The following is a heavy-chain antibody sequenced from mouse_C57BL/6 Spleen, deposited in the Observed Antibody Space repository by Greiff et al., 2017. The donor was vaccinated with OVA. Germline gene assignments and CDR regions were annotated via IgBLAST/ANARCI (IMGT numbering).Heavy chain of an antibody. Sequence: QVHVKQSGPELVKPGASVKLSCKASGYTFTSYDINWVKQRPGQGLEWIGWIYPRDGSTKYNEKFKGKATLTVDTSSSTAYMELHSLTSEDSAVYFCARGDGWYFDVWGTGTTVTVSS. V-gene: IGHV1-85*01. J-gene: IGHJ1*03. D-gene: IGHD3-3*01. CDR1: GYTFTSYD. CDR2: IYPRDGST. CDR3: ARGDGWYFDV.